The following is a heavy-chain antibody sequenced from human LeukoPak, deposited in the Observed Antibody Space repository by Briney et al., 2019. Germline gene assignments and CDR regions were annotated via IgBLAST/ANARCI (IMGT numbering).Heavy chain of an antibody. CDR3: ARESAGAYYYDSSGYYTRPSPLGFDY. CDR1: GGSISSSSYY. Sequence: SETLSLTCTVSGGSISSSSYYWGWIRQPPGKGLEWIGSIYYSGSTYYNPSLKSRVTISVDTSKNQFSLKLSSVTAADTAVYYCARESAGAYYYDSSGYYTRPSPLGFDYWGQGTLVTVSS. CDR2: IYYSGST. D-gene: IGHD3-22*01. J-gene: IGHJ4*02. V-gene: IGHV4-39*07.